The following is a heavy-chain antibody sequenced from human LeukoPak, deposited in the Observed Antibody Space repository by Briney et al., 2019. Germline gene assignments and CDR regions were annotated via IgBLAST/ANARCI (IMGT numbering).Heavy chain of an antibody. CDR1: GFTFSNYA. V-gene: IGHV3-23*01. J-gene: IGHJ4*02. CDR3: AKDPYRASSGLVDN. D-gene: IGHD5-12*01. Sequence: PGGSLRLSCATSGFTFSNYAVSWVRQAPGKGLEWVSSISGSGGTTYYADSVKGRFTISRDNSKNTLYLQMNSLRAEDTAVYYCAKDPYRASSGLVDNWGQGTLVTVSS. CDR2: ISGSGGTT.